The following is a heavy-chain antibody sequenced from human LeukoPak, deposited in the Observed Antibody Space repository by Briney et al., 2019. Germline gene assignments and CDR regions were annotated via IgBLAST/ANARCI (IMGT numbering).Heavy chain of an antibody. J-gene: IGHJ4*02. CDR3: ARVGIAAAGPFDY. CDR2: IIPILGIA. V-gene: IGHV1-69*04. Sequence: SVKASCKASGGTFSSYAISWVRQAPGQGLEWMGRIIPILGIANYAQKFQGRVTITADKSTSTAYMELSSLRSEDTAVYYCARVGIAAAGPFDYWGQGTLVTVSS. CDR1: GGTFSSYA. D-gene: IGHD6-13*01.